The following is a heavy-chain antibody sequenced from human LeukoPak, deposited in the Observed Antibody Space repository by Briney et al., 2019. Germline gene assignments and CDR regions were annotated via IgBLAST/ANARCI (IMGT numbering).Heavy chain of an antibody. CDR3: ARASGWQRIGNWFDP. CDR2: IYYSGST. J-gene: IGHJ5*02. V-gene: IGHV4-61*01. CDR1: GGSVSSGSYY. Sequence: PSETLSLTCTVSGGSVSSGSYYWSWIRQPPGKGLEWIGYIYYSGSTNYNPSLKSRVTISVDTSKNQFSLKLSSVTGADTAVYYCARASGWQRIGNWFDPWGQGTLVTVSS. D-gene: IGHD6-19*01.